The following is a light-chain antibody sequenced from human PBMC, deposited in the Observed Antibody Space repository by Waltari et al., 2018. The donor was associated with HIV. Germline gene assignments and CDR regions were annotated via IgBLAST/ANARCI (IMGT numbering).Light chain of an antibody. Sequence: QSVLTQPPSVSAAPGQTVTISCSGSSSNIGSHSVSWYQQLPGTAPKLLIYDNNKRPSGMPDRFSGSKSGTSATVGITGLQTGDEADYYCGTWDSSLSAGFGGGTKLTVL. CDR2: DNN. V-gene: IGLV1-51*01. CDR1: SSNIGSHS. J-gene: IGLJ3*02. CDR3: GTWDSSLSAG.